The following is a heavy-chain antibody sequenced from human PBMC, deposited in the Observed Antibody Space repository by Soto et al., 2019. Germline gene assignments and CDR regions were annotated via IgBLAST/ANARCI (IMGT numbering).Heavy chain of an antibody. V-gene: IGHV4-39*01. CDR3: ALYDSSDIMTFDI. Sequence: SETLSLTCTVSGGSISSSSYYCGWIRQPPGKGLEWIGTMHYSGTTHYNPSLKGRVTISVDTSKSQFSLKLSSVTAADTAVYYCALYDSSDIMTFDIWGLGTMVT. CDR1: GGSISSSSYY. D-gene: IGHD3-22*01. J-gene: IGHJ3*02. CDR2: MHYSGTT.